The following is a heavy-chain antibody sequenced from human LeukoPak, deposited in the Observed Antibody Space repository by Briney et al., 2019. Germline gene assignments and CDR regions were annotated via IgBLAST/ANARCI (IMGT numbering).Heavy chain of an antibody. D-gene: IGHD3-22*01. CDR2: IIPIFGTA. Sequence: GASVKVSCKASGGTFSSYAISWVRQAPGQGLEWMGGIIPIFGTANYAQKFQGRVTITADKSTSTAYMELSSLRSEDTAVYYCARKVPNDSSGYYCRGQFDPWGQGTLVTVSS. CDR3: ARKVPNDSSGYYCRGQFDP. V-gene: IGHV1-69*06. CDR1: GGTFSSYA. J-gene: IGHJ5*02.